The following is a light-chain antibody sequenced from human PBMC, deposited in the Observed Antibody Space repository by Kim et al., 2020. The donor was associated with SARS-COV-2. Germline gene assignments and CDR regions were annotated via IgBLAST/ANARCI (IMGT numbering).Light chain of an antibody. CDR2: VNS. J-gene: IGLJ2*01. V-gene: IGLV1-40*01. CDR1: SSNLGTNDD. Sequence: RVTISCNGSSSNLGTNDDVHWYQQLPGTAPKLLIYVNSDRPSGVPDRFSGSKSGTSAFLAITGLQSEDEAVYYCQSYDNSLNGVVFGGGTQLTVL. CDR3: QSYDNSLNGVV.